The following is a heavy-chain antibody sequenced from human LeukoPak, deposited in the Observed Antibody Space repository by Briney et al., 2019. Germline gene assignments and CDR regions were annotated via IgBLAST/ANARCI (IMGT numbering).Heavy chain of an antibody. V-gene: IGHV3-30*02. CDR2: IRYDGSNK. CDR1: GFTFSSYG. CDR3: ARWWLPIGTRYWYFDL. D-gene: IGHD2-15*01. Sequence: PGGSLRLSCAASGFTFSSYGMHWVRQAPGKGLEWVAFIRYDGSNKYYADSVKGRFTISRDNSKNTLYLQMNSLRAEDTAVYYCARWWLPIGTRYWYFDLWGRGTLVTVSS. J-gene: IGHJ2*01.